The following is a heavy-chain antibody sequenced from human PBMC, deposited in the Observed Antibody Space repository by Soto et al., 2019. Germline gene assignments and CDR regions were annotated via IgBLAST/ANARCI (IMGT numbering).Heavy chain of an antibody. V-gene: IGHV3-53*02. CDR3: ARDLGYGDYYYYNGMDV. Sequence: EVQLVETGGGLIQPGGSLRLSCAASGFTVSSNYMSWVRQAPGKGLEWVSVIYSGGSTYYADSVKGRFTISRDNSKNTLHLQMNSLRAEDTAVYYCARDLGYGDYYYYNGMDVWGQGTTVTVSS. J-gene: IGHJ6*02. CDR1: GFTVSSNY. D-gene: IGHD4-17*01. CDR2: IYSGGST.